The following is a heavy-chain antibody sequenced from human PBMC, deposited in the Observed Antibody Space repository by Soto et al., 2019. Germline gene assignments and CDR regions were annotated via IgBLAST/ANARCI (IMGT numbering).Heavy chain of an antibody. CDR3: ARRAPYYYDSSGYFFDY. J-gene: IGHJ4*02. Sequence: AASVKVSCKASGGTFSSYAISWVRQAPGQGLEWMGGIIPIFGTANYAQKFQGRVTITADESTSTAYMELSSLRSEDTAVYYCARRAPYYYDSSGYFFDYWGQGTLVTVSS. D-gene: IGHD3-22*01. V-gene: IGHV1-69*13. CDR1: GGTFSSYA. CDR2: IIPIFGTA.